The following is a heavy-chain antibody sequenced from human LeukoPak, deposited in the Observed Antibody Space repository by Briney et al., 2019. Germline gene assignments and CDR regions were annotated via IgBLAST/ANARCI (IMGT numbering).Heavy chain of an antibody. Sequence: GGSLRLSCAAPGFTFSGSEMNWVRQAPGKGLEWVSYISRSGSIYYADSVKGRFTISRDNAKNSLYLQMNSLRAEDTAVYYCARALPSGWYYFDYWGQGALVTVSS. CDR1: GFTFSGSE. D-gene: IGHD6-13*01. J-gene: IGHJ4*02. CDR3: ARALPSGWYYFDY. V-gene: IGHV3-48*03. CDR2: ISRSGSI.